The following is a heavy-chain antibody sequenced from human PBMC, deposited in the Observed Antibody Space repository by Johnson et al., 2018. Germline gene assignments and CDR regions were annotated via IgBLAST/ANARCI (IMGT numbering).Heavy chain of an antibody. CDR3: ARVYSRGYYYYHYMDV. D-gene: IGHD6-19*01. CDR1: GGSISSYY. Sequence: QVQLQESGPGLVKPSETLSLTCTVSGGSISSYYWSWIRQPPGKGLEWIGYIYYSGSTNYNPSLKSRVTISVDTSKNQFSLKLSSVTAADTAVYSCARVYSRGYYYYHYMDVWGKGTTVTVSS. J-gene: IGHJ6*03. V-gene: IGHV4-59*01. CDR2: IYYSGST.